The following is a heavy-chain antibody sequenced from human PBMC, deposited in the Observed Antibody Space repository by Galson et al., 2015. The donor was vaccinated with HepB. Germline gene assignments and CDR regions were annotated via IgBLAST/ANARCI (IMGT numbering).Heavy chain of an antibody. CDR1: GGSFSGYY. CDR3: ASPAAAGSFDY. D-gene: IGHD6-13*01. CDR2: INHSGST. V-gene: IGHV4-34*01. Sequence: ETLSLTCAVYGGSFSGYYWSWIRQPPGKGLEWIGEINHSGSTNYNPSLKSRVTISVDMSKNQFSLKLSSVTAADTAVYYCASPAAAGSFDYWGQGTLVTVSS. J-gene: IGHJ4*02.